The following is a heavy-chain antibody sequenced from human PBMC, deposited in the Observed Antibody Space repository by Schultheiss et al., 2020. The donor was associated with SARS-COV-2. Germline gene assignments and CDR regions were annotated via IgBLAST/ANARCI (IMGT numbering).Heavy chain of an antibody. D-gene: IGHD4-23*01. Sequence: SETLSLTCAVYGGSFSGYYWSWIRQPPGKGLEWIGEINHSGSTNYNPSLKSRVTISVDTSKNQFSLKLSSVTAADTAVYYCARIGATVVTPGWFDPWGQGTLVTVSS. CDR1: GGSFSGYY. J-gene: IGHJ5*02. CDR2: INHSGST. CDR3: ARIGATVVTPGWFDP. V-gene: IGHV4-34*01.